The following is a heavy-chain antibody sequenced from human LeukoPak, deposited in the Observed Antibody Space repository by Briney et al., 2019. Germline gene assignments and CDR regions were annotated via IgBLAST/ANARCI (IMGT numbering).Heavy chain of an antibody. D-gene: IGHD6-19*01. V-gene: IGHV3-74*01. CDR1: GFSFSSYW. CDR3: ARDLGGWSDY. CDR2: IKTDGSYA. Sequence: GGSLRLSCVASGFSFSSYWMHWVRQAPGKGLVWVSRIKTDGSYATYADSVKGRFTISRDNAKNTLYLQMNSLRAEDTAVYYCARDLGGWSDYWGQGTLVTVSS. J-gene: IGHJ4*02.